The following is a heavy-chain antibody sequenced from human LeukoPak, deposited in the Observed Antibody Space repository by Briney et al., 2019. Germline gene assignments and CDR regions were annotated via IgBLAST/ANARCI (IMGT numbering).Heavy chain of an antibody. Sequence: GGSLRLSCTASGFTFGDYAMSWVRQAPGKGLEWVGFIGSKAYGGTTEYAASVKGRFTISRDDSKSIAYLQMNSLKTEDTAVYYCTRDAAGIEDYYYYGMDVWGQGTTVTVSS. CDR2: IGSKAYGGTT. V-gene: IGHV3-49*04. J-gene: IGHJ6*02. CDR3: TRDAAGIEDYYYYGMDV. D-gene: IGHD6-13*01. CDR1: GFTFGDYA.